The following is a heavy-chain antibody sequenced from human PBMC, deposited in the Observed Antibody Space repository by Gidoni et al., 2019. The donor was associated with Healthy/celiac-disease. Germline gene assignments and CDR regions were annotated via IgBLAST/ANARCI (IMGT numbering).Heavy chain of an antibody. J-gene: IGHJ3*02. Sequence: QVQLVESGGGLVKPGGSLRLSCAASGFPFSDYYMSWIRQAPGKGLEWVSYISSSGSTIYYADSVKGRFTISRDNAKSALYLQINSLRAEDTAVYYCAPDTVVAATFDAFDIWGQGTMVTVSS. CDR2: ISSSGSTI. V-gene: IGHV3-11*01. CDR1: GFPFSDYY. CDR3: APDTVVAATFDAFDI. D-gene: IGHD2-15*01.